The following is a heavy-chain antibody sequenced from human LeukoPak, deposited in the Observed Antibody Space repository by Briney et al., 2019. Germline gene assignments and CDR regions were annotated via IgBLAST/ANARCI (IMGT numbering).Heavy chain of an antibody. CDR3: ARVGCSSTSCYILTQYYYGMDV. Sequence: PGGSLRLSCAASGFTFSSYWMSWVRQAPGKGLEWVANIKQDGSEKYYVDSVKGRFTISRDNAKNSLYLQMNSLRAEDTAVYYCARVGCSSTSCYILTQYYYGMDVWGQGTTVTVSS. CDR2: IKQDGSEK. D-gene: IGHD2-2*02. CDR1: GFTFSSYW. V-gene: IGHV3-7*01. J-gene: IGHJ6*02.